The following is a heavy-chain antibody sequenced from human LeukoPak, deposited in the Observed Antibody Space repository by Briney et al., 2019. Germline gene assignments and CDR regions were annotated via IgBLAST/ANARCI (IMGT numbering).Heavy chain of an antibody. V-gene: IGHV3-23*01. J-gene: IGHJ6*03. D-gene: IGHD2-8*01. Sequence: GGSLRLSCAASGFTFSSYAMSWVRQAPGKGPEWVSTISGSGGSTDYADSVEGRFTISRDNSKNTLYLQMNSLRAEDTAVYYCAKDRGHCTNGVCHNYYYMDVWGKGTTVTVSS. CDR3: AKDRGHCTNGVCHNYYYMDV. CDR1: GFTFSSYA. CDR2: ISGSGGST.